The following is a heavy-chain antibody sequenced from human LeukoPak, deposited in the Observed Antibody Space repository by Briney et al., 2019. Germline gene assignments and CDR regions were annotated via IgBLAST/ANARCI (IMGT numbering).Heavy chain of an antibody. Sequence: ASVKVSCKASGYTFTGYYMQWVRQAPGQGLEWMGWINPKSGGTSYARKFQGRVTLTRDTSISTAYMELSRLTSDDTAVYYCAPSGTYFDYWGQGTLVTVSS. CDR3: APSGTYFDY. V-gene: IGHV1-2*02. J-gene: IGHJ4*02. D-gene: IGHD1-26*01. CDR1: GYTFTGYY. CDR2: INPKSGGT.